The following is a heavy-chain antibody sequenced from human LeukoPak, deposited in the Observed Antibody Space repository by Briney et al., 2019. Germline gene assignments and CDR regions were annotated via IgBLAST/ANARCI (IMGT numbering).Heavy chain of an antibody. Sequence: GGSLRLSCAASGFTFSSYAMSWVRQAPGNGLEWVSAISGSGGSTYYADSVKGRFTISRDNSKNTLYLQMNSLRAEDTAVYYCAKCVWTGDYRVPFDYWGQGTLVTVPS. D-gene: IGHD4-17*01. CDR1: GFTFSSYA. V-gene: IGHV3-23*01. CDR3: AKCVWTGDYRVPFDY. J-gene: IGHJ4*02. CDR2: ISGSGGST.